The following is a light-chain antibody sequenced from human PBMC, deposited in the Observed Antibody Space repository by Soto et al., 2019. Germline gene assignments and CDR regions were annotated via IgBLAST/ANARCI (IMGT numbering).Light chain of an antibody. CDR1: SSYVGGYNY. CDR2: EVS. J-gene: IGLJ1*01. V-gene: IGLV2-8*01. CDR3: SSYAGSNNLNV. Sequence: QSALTQPPSASGSHGQSVTISCTGTSSYVGGYNYVSWYQQHPGKAPKLMIYEVSKRPSGVPDRFSGSKSGNTASLTVSGLQAEDEADYYCSSYAGSNNLNVFGTGTKLTVL.